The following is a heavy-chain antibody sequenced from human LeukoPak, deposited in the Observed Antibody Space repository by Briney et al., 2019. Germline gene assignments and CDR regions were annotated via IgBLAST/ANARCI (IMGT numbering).Heavy chain of an antibody. Sequence: SETLSFTCAVNGGSFSGYYWSWIRQPPGKGLEWIGEINHSGSTNYNPSLKRRVTISIDTSKNQFSLRLSSVTAADTAVYYCARGRPFYWGQGTLVTVSS. J-gene: IGHJ4*02. CDR3: ARGRPFY. CDR2: INHSGST. D-gene: IGHD3-16*01. V-gene: IGHV4-34*01. CDR1: GGSFSGYY.